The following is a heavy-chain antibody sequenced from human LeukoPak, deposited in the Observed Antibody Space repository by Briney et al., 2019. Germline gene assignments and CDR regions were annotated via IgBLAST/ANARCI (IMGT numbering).Heavy chain of an antibody. Sequence: SETLSLTCAVYGGSFSGYYWSWVRQPPGKGLEWIGEINYSGRTNYYPSLTSRATLSIDTSKNQFSLKLSSVTVADTAVYYCAKSGYNRFDYWGQGTRVTVSS. V-gene: IGHV4-34*01. CDR2: INYSGRT. CDR1: GGSFSGYY. D-gene: IGHD5-24*01. J-gene: IGHJ4*02. CDR3: AKSGYNRFDY.